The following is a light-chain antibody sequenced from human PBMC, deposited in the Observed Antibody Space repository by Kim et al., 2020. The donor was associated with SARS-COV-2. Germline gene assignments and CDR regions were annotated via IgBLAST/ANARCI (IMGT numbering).Light chain of an antibody. CDR1: SGHSSYA. CDR2: LNCDGSH. V-gene: IGLV4-69*01. J-gene: IGLJ3*02. CDR3: QTWGTGIQGV. Sequence: VKLTGTLSSGHSSYAIAWHQQQPEKGPRYLMKLNCDGSHSKGDGIPDRFSGSSSGAERYLTISSLQSEDEADYYCQTWGTGIQGVFGGGTQLTVL.